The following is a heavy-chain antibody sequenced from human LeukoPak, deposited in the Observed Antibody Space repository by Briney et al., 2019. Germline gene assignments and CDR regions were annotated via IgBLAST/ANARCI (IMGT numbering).Heavy chain of an antibody. V-gene: IGHV3-48*03. CDR3: ARSRSGTYYNADV. CDR2: ISNSGNTI. D-gene: IGHD3-10*01. J-gene: IGHJ6*04. Sequence: GGSLRLSCAAFGFTFSSYDMTWVRQAPGKGLEWVSYISNSGNTIYYADSVKGRFTISRDNSLYLQMNSLRAEDTAVYYCARSRSGTYYNADVWGKGTTVTISS. CDR1: GFTFSSYD.